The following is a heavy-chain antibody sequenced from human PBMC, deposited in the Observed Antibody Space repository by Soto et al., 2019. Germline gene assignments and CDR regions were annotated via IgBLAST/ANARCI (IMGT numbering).Heavy chain of an antibody. J-gene: IGHJ4*02. Sequence: PGGSLRLSCVASGFNLSHPWMTWVRQAAGKGLEWVGRIKSKTDGGTADYAAPVKGRATISRDDSKNTVYLQMNSLKTEGTAVYYCTTGIYYDILTGYHNVAYWGQGALVTVSS. V-gene: IGHV3-15*01. CDR1: GFNLSHPW. CDR2: IKSKTDGGTA. D-gene: IGHD3-9*01. CDR3: TTGIYYDILTGYHNVAY.